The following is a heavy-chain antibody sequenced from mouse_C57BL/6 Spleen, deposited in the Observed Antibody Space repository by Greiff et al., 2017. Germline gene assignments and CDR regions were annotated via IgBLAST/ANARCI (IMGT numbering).Heavy chain of an antibody. CDR2: INPSNGGT. Sequence: QVQLQQPGTELVKPGASVKLSCKASGYTFTSYWMHWVKQRPGQGLEWIGNINPSNGGTNYNEKFKSKATLTVDKSSSTAYMQLSSLTSEDSAVYYCARWGLLRSERYFDVWGTGTTVIVSS. J-gene: IGHJ1*03. D-gene: IGHD1-1*01. CDR1: GYTFTSYW. CDR3: ARWGLLRSERYFDV. V-gene: IGHV1-53*01.